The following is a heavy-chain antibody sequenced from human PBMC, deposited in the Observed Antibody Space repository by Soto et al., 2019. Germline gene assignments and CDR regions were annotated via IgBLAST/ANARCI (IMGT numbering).Heavy chain of an antibody. Sequence: EVQLVESGGGLVQPGGSLRLSCAASGLIFSDYHMDWVRQAPGKGLEWVGRIRRNANRYTTEYAASVKGRFTISRDGSTTSLYLQMNSLKSEDTAVYYCAMLGGWSGGSSGMDVWRQGTTVTVSS. CDR1: GLIFSDYH. J-gene: IGHJ6*02. D-gene: IGHD6-19*01. CDR3: AMLGGWSGGSSGMDV. CDR2: IRRNANRYTT. V-gene: IGHV3-72*01.